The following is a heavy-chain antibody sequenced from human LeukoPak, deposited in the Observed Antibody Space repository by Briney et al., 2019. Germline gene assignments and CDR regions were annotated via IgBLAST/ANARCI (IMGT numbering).Heavy chain of an antibody. V-gene: IGHV1-2*02. CDR3: ATLIATQTGVP. J-gene: IGHJ5*02. CDR1: GYTFTAFH. D-gene: IGHD2-21*01. CDR2: ISPNNADT. Sequence: ASVKVSCKASGYTFTAFHIHWVRQAPGQGLEWMAWISPNNADTSYAQKFQGRVTVTRDTSIGTAYMVLSRLTSDDTAVYYCATLIATQTGVPWGQGTLVTVSS.